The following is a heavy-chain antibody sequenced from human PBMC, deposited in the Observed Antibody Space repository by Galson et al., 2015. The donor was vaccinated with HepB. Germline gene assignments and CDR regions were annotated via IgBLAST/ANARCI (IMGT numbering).Heavy chain of an antibody. CDR1: GFTFDDYA. CDR2: ISWNSGSV. J-gene: IGHJ6*03. V-gene: IGHV3-9*01. CDR3: AKGSYYMDV. Sequence: SLRLSCAASGFTFDDYAMHWVRQAPGKGLEWVSGISWNSGSVGYADSVKGRFTISRDNAKNSLYLQMNSLRAEDTALYYCAKGSYYMDVWGKGTTVTVSS.